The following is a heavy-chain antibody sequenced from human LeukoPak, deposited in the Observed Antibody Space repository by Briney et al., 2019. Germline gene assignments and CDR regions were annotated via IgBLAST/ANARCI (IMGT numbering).Heavy chain of an antibody. CDR2: IYYSGST. CDR1: GGYISSSTYY. J-gene: IGHJ4*02. CDR3: ARDSYGDYSFGLDY. Sequence: SETLSLTCTVSGGYISSSTYYWGWIRQPPGKGLEWIGSIYYSGSTYYNPSLKSRVTISVDTSKNQFSLKLSSVTAADTAVYYCARDSYGDYSFGLDYWGQGTLVTVSS. V-gene: IGHV4-39*07. D-gene: IGHD4-17*01.